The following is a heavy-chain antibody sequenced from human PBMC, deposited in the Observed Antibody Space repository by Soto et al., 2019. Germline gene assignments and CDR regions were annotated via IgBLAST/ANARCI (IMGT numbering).Heavy chain of an antibody. CDR3: ARQGYGPLHGLVDV. J-gene: IGHJ6*02. CDR2: VHHSWGS. CDR1: GGSISSYY. V-gene: IGHV4-59*08. D-gene: IGHD1-1*01. Sequence: QVQLQESGPGLVKPSETLSLSCTVSGGSISSYYWSWFRQSPGKRMEWIGYVHHSWGSSYNPSLQSRVAISLDTSKSQFPLKVTSVTATDTAVYYCARQGYGPLHGLVDVWGQETTVTVSS.